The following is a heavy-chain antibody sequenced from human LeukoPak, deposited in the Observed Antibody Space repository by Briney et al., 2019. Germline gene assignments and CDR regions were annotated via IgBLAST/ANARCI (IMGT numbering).Heavy chain of an antibody. CDR2: IWYDGSNR. CDR1: GFTFSTYG. D-gene: IGHD4-23*01. CDR3: ARGRPHGNDY. Sequence: PGGSLRLSCAASGFTFSTYGMHWVRQAPGKGLEWVAIIWYDGSNRYYADSVKGRFSISRDNAKNTLYLQMNSLRVEDTAVYYCARGRPHGNDYWGQGTLVTVSS. J-gene: IGHJ4*02. V-gene: IGHV3-33*01.